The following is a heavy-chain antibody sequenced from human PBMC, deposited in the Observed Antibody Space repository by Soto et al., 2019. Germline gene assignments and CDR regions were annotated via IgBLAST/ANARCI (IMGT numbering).Heavy chain of an antibody. CDR2: INHSGST. D-gene: IGHD5-12*01. CDR3: AREDSGYDD. J-gene: IGHJ4*02. CDR1: GGSFSGYY. V-gene: IGHV4-34*01. Sequence: SETLSLTCAVYGGSFSGYYWSWIRQPPGKGLEWIGEINHSGSTNYNPSLKSRVTISVDTSKNQFSLKLSFVTAADTAVYYCAREDSGYDDWGQGTLVTVSS.